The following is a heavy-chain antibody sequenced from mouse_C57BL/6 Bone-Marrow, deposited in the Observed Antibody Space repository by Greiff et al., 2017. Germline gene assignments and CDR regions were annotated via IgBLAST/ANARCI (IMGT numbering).Heavy chain of an antibody. J-gene: IGHJ2*01. Sequence: EVQVVESGGGLVQPGGSMTLSCVASGFTFSNYWMNWVRQSPEKGLEWVAQIRLKSGNYATHYAESVKGRFTISRDDSKRSVYLQMNNLRAEDTGIYYCTGRTGHFDYWGQGTTLTVSS. CDR2: IRLKSGNYAT. D-gene: IGHD4-1*01. V-gene: IGHV6-3*01. CDR3: TGRTGHFDY. CDR1: GFTFSNYW.